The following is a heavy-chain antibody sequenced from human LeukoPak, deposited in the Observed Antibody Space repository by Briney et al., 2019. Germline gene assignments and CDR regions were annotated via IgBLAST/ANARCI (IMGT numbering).Heavy chain of an antibody. CDR2: TWYDGSKK. Sequence: GGSLRLSCAASGFTFSNYRMHWVRQAPGKGLEWVAVTWYDGSKKHHADSVKGRFTISRDNSKNTLNLQMNSLRVEDTAVYYCAAYYYDRSGYELRFYWGQGTLVTVSS. V-gene: IGHV3-33*01. CDR1: GFTFSNYR. J-gene: IGHJ4*02. CDR3: AAYYYDRSGYELRFY. D-gene: IGHD3-22*01.